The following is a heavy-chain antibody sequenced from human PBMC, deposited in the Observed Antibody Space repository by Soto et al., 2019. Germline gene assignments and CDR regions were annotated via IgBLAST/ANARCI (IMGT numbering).Heavy chain of an antibody. J-gene: IGHJ5*02. Sequence: QVQLQQWGAGLLKPSETLSLTCAVYGGSFSGYYWSWIRQPPGKGLEWIGEINHSGSTNYNPSLKCRVTISVDTSKNQFSLKLSSVTAADTAVYYCARVRGRMGPKNWFDPWGQGTLVTVSS. D-gene: IGHD3-16*01. V-gene: IGHV4-34*01. CDR3: ARVRGRMGPKNWFDP. CDR2: INHSGST. CDR1: GGSFSGYY.